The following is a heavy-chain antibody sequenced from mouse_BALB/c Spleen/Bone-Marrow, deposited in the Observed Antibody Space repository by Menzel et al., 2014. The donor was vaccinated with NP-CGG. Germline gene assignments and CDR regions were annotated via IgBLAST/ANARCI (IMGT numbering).Heavy chain of an antibody. CDR2: INPYNGDT. J-gene: IGHJ1*01. CDR3: TRVTTNWYFDV. Sequence: VQLQQSGPELVKPGASVKVSCKASGYSFTGYFMNWVMQSHGKSLEWIGRINPYNGDTFYNQKFKDKATLTEDKSSSTAHMELRSLASEDSAVYYCTRVTTNWYFDVWGAGTTVTVSS. D-gene: IGHD1-1*01. V-gene: IGHV1-20*02. CDR1: GYSFTGYF.